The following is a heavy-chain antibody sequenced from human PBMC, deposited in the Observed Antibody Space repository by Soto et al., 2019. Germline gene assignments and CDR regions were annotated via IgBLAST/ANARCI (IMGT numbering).Heavy chain of an antibody. CDR2: ISGSGGNT. CDR3: AKAHGSGSSYYYYYGMDV. V-gene: IGHV3-23*01. Sequence: GGSLSLSCAASGFTISSHARSWVRQAPEKGLEWVSAISGSGGNTYYADSVKGRFTISRDNSKNTLYLQMNSLRAEDTAVYYCAKAHGSGSSYYYYYGMDVWGQGTTVTVSS. J-gene: IGHJ6*02. CDR1: GFTISSHA. D-gene: IGHD3-10*01.